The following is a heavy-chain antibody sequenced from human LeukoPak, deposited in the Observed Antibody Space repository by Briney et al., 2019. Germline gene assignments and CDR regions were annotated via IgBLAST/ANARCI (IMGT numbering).Heavy chain of an antibody. J-gene: IGHJ4*02. D-gene: IGHD2-2*01. Sequence: GGSLRLSCAASGFTFSSYSMNWVRQAPGKGLEWVSAISGSGGSTYYADSVKGRFTISRDNSKNTLYLQMNSLRAEDTAVYYCAKDKLVDIVVVPAAPMRGGFDYWGQGTLVTVSS. CDR3: AKDKLVDIVVVPAAPMRGGFDY. V-gene: IGHV3-23*01. CDR2: ISGSGGST. CDR1: GFTFSSYS.